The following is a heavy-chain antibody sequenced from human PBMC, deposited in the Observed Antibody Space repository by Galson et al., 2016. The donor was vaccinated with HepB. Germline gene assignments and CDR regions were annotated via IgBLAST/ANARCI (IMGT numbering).Heavy chain of an antibody. J-gene: IGHJ4*02. CDR3: ARGCRGGSCVDY. Sequence: SLRLSCAASGFAFSNFSMNWVRRAPGKGLEWVASISIRSTYIYYADSVRGRFTISRDNAKNSLYLQMNSLRAEDTAVYYCARGCRGGSCVDYWGQGTLVTVPS. V-gene: IGHV3-21*01. D-gene: IGHD2-15*01. CDR2: ISIRSTYI. CDR1: GFAFSNFS.